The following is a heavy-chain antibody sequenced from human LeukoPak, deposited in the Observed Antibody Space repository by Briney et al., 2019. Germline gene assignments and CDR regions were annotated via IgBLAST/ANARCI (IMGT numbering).Heavy chain of an antibody. CDR3: ARDFSNKGLDV. Sequence: PGGSLRLSCTASGFNLGDYYMGWIRQAPGKGLEWISYIGNSRNSATSYAVSVKGRFTNSRDYTKNSLYLQMNSLRADDTAVYYCARDFSNKGLDVWGQGTTVTVSS. D-gene: IGHD2/OR15-2a*01. CDR2: IGNSRNSAT. CDR1: GFNLGDYY. V-gene: IGHV3-11*01. J-gene: IGHJ6*02.